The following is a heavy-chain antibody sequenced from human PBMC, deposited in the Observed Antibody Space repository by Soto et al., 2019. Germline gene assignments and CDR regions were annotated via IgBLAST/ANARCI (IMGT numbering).Heavy chain of an antibody. J-gene: IGHJ5*02. CDR1: GFPFSNAW. V-gene: IGHV3-15*07. CDR3: TTDSRTSLPEIRFDP. Sequence: GGSLRLSCVASGFPFSNAWINWVRQVPGKGLEWVGRVKSRTDGGSSDYAAAVKGRFAVSRDDSRNIVYLQMNSLKIEDTGVYYCTTDSRTSLPEIRFDPWGQGTLVTVSS. D-gene: IGHD2-8*01. CDR2: VKSRTDGGSS.